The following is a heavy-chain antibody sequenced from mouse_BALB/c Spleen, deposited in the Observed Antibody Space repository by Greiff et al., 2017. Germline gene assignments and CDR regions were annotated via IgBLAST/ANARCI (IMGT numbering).Heavy chain of an antibody. CDR2: ISCYNGAT. V-gene: IGHV1S34*01. J-gene: IGHJ2*01. Sequence: LVKPGASVKISCTASGYSFTGYYMYWVNQSHGKSLEWMGYISCYNGATSYNQKFKGTATFTVDTSSSTIYMQFNSLTSEDSAVYYCAVGNDSIDYWGQGTTVTVSS. D-gene: IGHD2-2*01. CDR3: AVGNDSIDY. CDR1: GYSFTGYY.